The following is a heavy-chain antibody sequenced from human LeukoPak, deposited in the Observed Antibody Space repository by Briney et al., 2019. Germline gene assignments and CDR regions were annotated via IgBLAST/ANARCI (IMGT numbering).Heavy chain of an antibody. J-gene: IGHJ4*02. V-gene: IGHV4-39*07. CDR3: AKEKMATINY. Sequence: SETLSLTCTVSGGYISSSSYYWGWSRQPPGKGLEWIGSIYYSGSTYYNPSLKSRVTISVDTSKNQFSLKLSSVTAADTAVYYCAKEKMATINYWGQGTLVTVSS. CDR2: IYYSGST. D-gene: IGHD5-24*01. CDR1: GGYISSSSYY.